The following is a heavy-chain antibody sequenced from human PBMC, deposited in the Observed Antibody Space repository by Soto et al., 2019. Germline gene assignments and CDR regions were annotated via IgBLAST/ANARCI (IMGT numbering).Heavy chain of an antibody. CDR2: IIPIFGTA. CDR1: GVTFSSYA. V-gene: IGHV1-69*13. D-gene: IGHD2-15*01. J-gene: IGHJ5*02. CDR3: ARVYCSGGSCANWFDP. Sequence: SVKVSCKASGVTFSSYAISWVRQAPGQGLEWMGGIIPIFGTANYAQKFQGRVTITADESTSTAYMELSSLRSEDTAVYYCARVYCSGGSCANWFDPWGQGTLVTVSS.